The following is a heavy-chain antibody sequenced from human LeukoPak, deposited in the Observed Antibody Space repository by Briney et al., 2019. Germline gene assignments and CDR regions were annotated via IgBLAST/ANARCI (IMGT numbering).Heavy chain of an antibody. CDR1: GFTFDDYG. V-gene: IGHV3-20*04. CDR2: INWSGGST. Sequence: PGGSLRLSCAASGFTFDDYGMSWVRQAPGKGLEWVSGINWSGGSTGYADSVKGRFTISRDNSKNTLYLQVNSLRVEDTAVYYCAKDVSNFIGASDTWGQGTMVTVSS. CDR3: AKDVSNFIGASDT. D-gene: IGHD2-8*01. J-gene: IGHJ3*02.